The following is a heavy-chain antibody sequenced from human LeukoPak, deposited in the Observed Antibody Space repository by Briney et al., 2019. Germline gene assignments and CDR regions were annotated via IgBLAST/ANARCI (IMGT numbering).Heavy chain of an antibody. J-gene: IGHJ6*03. CDR2: IYSGGST. Sequence: GGSLRLSCAASGFTVSSNYMSWVRQAPGKGLEWVSVIYSGGSTHYADSVKGRFTISRDNSKNTLYLQMNSLRAEDTAVYYCASTGVGAKTYYYYYMDVWGKGTTVTVSS. V-gene: IGHV3-66*02. CDR3: ASTGVGAKTYYYYYMDV. D-gene: IGHD1-26*01. CDR1: GFTVSSNY.